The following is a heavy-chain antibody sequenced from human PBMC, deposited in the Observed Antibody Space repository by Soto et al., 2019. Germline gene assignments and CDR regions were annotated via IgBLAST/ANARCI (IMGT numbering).Heavy chain of an antibody. J-gene: IGHJ4*02. CDR1: GYTFTSYG. Sequence: ASVKVSCKASGYTFTSYGISWVRQAPGQGLEWMGWISAYNGNTNYAQKLQGRVTMTTDTSTSRAYMELTSLTCDDTAVYYCARDPGYSYGYSWGQGTLVTVSS. CDR3: ARDPGYSYGYS. D-gene: IGHD5-18*01. V-gene: IGHV1-18*01. CDR2: ISAYNGNT.